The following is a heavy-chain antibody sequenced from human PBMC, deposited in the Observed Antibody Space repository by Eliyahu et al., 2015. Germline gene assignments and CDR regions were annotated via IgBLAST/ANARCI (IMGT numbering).Heavy chain of an antibody. CDR1: GYXFTSYX. Sequence: QVQLVQSGAEVKKPGASVKVSCKASGYXFTSYXLXWVRQAPGQGLEWMGIINPSGGSTSYAQKFQGRVTMTRDTSTSTVYMELSSLRSEDTAVYYCARDIVATIGENYYYYGMDVWGQGTTVTVSS. CDR2: INPSGGST. J-gene: IGHJ6*02. CDR3: ARDIVATIGENYYYYGMDV. D-gene: IGHD5-12*01. V-gene: IGHV1-46*01.